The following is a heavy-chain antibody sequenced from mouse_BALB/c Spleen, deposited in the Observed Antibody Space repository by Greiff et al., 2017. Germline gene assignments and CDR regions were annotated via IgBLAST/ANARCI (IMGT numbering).Heavy chain of an antibody. D-gene: IGHD2-10*02. CDR3: ARESGNYDH. V-gene: IGHV1-31*01. Sequence: VQLQQSGPELVKPGSSVKISCKASGYSFTGYYMHWVKQSHVKSLEWIGRINPYNGATSYNQNFKDKASLTVDKSSSTAYMELHSLTSEDSAVYYCARESGNYDHWGQGTLVTVSA. J-gene: IGHJ3*01. CDR1: GYSFTGYY. CDR2: INPYNGAT.